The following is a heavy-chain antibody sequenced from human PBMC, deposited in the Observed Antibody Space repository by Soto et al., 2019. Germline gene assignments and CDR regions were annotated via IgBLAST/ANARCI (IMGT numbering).Heavy chain of an antibody. J-gene: IGHJ4*02. Sequence: QVQLVQSGAEVKKPGASVKVSCKASGYTFTNNDINWVRQATGQGPEWMGWINPKSGNTGYAHQFQGRVTMPWQTSTSTAYMELSGLRSEDTAVYYRARVVSGGHSDYWGQGTPVTVSS. D-gene: IGHD2-15*01. CDR3: ARVVSGGHSDY. V-gene: IGHV1-8*01. CDR2: INPKSGNT. CDR1: GYTFTNND.